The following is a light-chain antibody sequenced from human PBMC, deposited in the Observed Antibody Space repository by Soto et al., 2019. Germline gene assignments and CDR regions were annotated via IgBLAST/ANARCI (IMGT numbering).Light chain of an antibody. CDR3: QQYNSYSHT. Sequence: DIQMTQSPSTLSASVGDRVTITCRASQSVNSWLAWYQQKPGKAPKLLIYDASSLESGVPSRFSGGGSGTEFTLSISSLQPDDFATYYCQQYNSYSHTFGQGTKV. CDR2: DAS. J-gene: IGKJ2*01. V-gene: IGKV1-5*01. CDR1: QSVNSW.